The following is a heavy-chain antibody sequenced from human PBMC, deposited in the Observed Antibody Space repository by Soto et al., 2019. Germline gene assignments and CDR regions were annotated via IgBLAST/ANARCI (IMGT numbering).Heavy chain of an antibody. V-gene: IGHV4-30-4*01. D-gene: IGHD1-1*01. CDR2: IYNSGTI. CDR3: ARTSTSGTRFDY. CDR1: GGSISSNYYC. Sequence: PSETLSLTCTVSGGSISSNYYCWSWIRQSPDRGLEWIGHIYNSGTINNNPSLASRITISVDTSKTQFSLDLSSVTAADTAVYYCARTSTSGTRFDYWGQGSLVTVSS. J-gene: IGHJ4*02.